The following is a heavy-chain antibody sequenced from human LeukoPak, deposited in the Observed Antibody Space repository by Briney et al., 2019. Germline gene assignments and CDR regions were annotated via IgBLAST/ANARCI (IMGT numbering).Heavy chain of an antibody. D-gene: IGHD5-18*01. CDR1: GFTFSTYW. Sequence: GGSLRLSCAASGFTFSTYWMHWVRHAPGKGLVWVSRIHSDGRSTNYADSVNGRVTISRGNAKNTLYLQMNSLSAEDTAVYYCARDRPGNTAIDYWGQGTLVTVSS. J-gene: IGHJ4*02. V-gene: IGHV3-74*01. CDR3: ARDRPGNTAIDY. CDR2: IHSDGRST.